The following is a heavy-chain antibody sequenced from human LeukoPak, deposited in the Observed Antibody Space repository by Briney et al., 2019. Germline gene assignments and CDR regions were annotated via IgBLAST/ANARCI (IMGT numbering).Heavy chain of an antibody. CDR3: ARHDDKGGYFDY. CDR2: IYYSGST. Sequence: SQTLSLTCTVSGASISSGGYYWSWIRQHPGKGLEWIGYIYYSGSTYYNPSLKSRVTISVDTSKNQFSLKLSSVTAADTAVYYCARHDDKGGYFDYWGQGTLVTVSS. V-gene: IGHV4-31*03. J-gene: IGHJ4*02. D-gene: IGHD3-16*01. CDR1: GASISSGGYY.